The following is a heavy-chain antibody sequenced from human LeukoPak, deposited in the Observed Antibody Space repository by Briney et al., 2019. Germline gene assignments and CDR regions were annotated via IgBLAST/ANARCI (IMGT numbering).Heavy chain of an antibody. D-gene: IGHD3-9*01. Sequence: SETLSLTCAVYGGSFSGYYWSWIRQPPGKGLEWIGEINHSGSTNDNPSLKSRVTISVDTSKNQFSLKLSSVTAADTAVYYCARLFSSYDILTGYYTGYYFDYWGQGTLVTVSS. CDR2: INHSGST. CDR3: ARLFSSYDILTGYYTGYYFDY. V-gene: IGHV4-34*01. J-gene: IGHJ4*02. CDR1: GGSFSGYY.